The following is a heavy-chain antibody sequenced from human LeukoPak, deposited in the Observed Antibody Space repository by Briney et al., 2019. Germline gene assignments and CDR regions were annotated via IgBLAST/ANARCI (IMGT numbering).Heavy chain of an antibody. CDR1: GFTFDDYA. CDR3: ARFPAVWGSGEGGDY. J-gene: IGHJ4*02. CDR2: ISWNSGSI. V-gene: IGHV3-9*01. D-gene: IGHD3-10*01. Sequence: PGGSLRLSCAASGFTFDDYAMHWVRQAPGKGLEWVSGISWNSGSIGYADSVKGRFTISRDNAKNSLYLQMNSLRAEDTAVYYCARFPAVWGSGEGGDYWGQGTLVTVSS.